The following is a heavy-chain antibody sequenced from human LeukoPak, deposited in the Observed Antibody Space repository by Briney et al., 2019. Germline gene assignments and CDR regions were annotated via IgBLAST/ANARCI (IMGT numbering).Heavy chain of an antibody. J-gene: IGHJ4*02. V-gene: IGHV1-46*01. CDR1: GYTFTSYY. CDR3: ARDRAMATMDY. CDR2: INPSGGST. Sequence: ASVKVSCKASGYTFTSYYIHWVRQAPGQGLEWMGIINPSGGSTSYAQKFQGRVTMTRDTSTSTVYMELSSLKSEDTAVYYCARDRAMATMDYWGQGTLVTVPS. D-gene: IGHD5-24*01.